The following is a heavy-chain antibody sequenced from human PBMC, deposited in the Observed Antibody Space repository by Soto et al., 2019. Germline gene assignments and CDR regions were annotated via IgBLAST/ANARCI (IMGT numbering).Heavy chain of an antibody. Sequence: SETLSLTCTVSGDSLSSGGHYWSWIRQHPGKGLEWIGHIYDSVNTYYSPSLRSRVTISADMSKNQFSLNLRSVTAADTAVYYCARVDHRGYFAILTDYWGQGXLVTVSS. V-gene: IGHV4-31*03. J-gene: IGHJ4*02. CDR2: IYDSVNT. CDR3: ARVDHRGYFAILTDY. D-gene: IGHD3-9*01. CDR1: GDSLSSGGHY.